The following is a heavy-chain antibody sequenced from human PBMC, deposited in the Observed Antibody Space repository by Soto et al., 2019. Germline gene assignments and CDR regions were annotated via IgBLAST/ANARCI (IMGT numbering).Heavy chain of an antibody. J-gene: IGHJ6*02. D-gene: IGHD3-10*01. V-gene: IGHV3-15*07. CDR1: GFTFSNAW. CDR2: IKSKTDGGTT. CDR3: TTARFGSRRETVYYYYYYGMDV. Sequence: GGSLRLSCAASGFTFSNAWMNWVRQAPGKGLEWVGRIKSKTDGGTTDYAAPVKGRFTISRDDSKNTLYLQMNSLKTEDTAVYYCTTARFGSRRETVYYYYYYGMDVWGQGTTVTVSS.